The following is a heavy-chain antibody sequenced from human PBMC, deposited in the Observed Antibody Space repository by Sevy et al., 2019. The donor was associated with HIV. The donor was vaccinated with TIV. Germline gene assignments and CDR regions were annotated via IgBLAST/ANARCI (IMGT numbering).Heavy chain of an antibody. D-gene: IGHD6-6*01. CDR2: MNPNSGNT. J-gene: IGHJ5*02. V-gene: IGHV1-8*01. CDR1: GYTFTSYD. Sequence: ASVKVSCKASGYTFTSYDINWVRQATGQGLEWMGWMNPNSGNTGYAQKFQGRVTMTRNTSISTAYMELSSLRSEDTAVYYCARGGRAARYNWFDPWGHGTLVTVSS. CDR3: ARGGRAARYNWFDP.